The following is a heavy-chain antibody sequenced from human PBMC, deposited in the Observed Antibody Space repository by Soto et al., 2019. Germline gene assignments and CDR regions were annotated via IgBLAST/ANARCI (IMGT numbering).Heavy chain of an antibody. CDR2: INHSGRI. D-gene: IGHD5-18*01. V-gene: IGHV4-34*01. J-gene: IGHJ4*02. CDR1: GESFSNYY. CDR3: ARDGYLYGSFDY. Sequence: QVQLQQWGAGLLKPSETQSLTCGVYGESFSNYYWSWIRQPPGKGLEWIGEINHSGRINYNPALKSRVTISLDTSKNQFSLKLSSVTAADTALYYCARDGYLYGSFDYWGQGTLVTVSS.